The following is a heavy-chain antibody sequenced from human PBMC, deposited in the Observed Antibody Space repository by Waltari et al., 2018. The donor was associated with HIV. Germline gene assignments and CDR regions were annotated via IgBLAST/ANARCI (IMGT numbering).Heavy chain of an antibody. D-gene: IGHD6-19*01. J-gene: IGHJ4*02. CDR1: GGTFSSYA. CDR3: ARDSEEEGIAVAGLDY. V-gene: IGHV1-69*01. CDR2: IIPIFGTA. Sequence: QVQLVQSGAEVKKPGYSVKVSCKASGGTFSSYAISWVRQAPGQGLEWMGGIIPIFGTANYAQKFQGRVTITADESTSTAYMELSSLRSEDTAVYYCARDSEEEGIAVAGLDYWGQGTLVTVSS.